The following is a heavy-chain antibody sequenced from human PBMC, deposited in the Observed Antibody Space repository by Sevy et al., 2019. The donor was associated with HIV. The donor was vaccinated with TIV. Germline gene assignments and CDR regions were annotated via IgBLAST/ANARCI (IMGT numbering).Heavy chain of an antibody. CDR1: GFTFITYN. D-gene: IGHD1-26*01. V-gene: IGHV3-21*06. CDR2: VSGSSNYI. CDR3: ARGPPDGSYDYFDY. J-gene: IGHJ4*02. Sequence: WGSLRLSCAASGFTFITYNMNWVRQAPGKGLEWVSSVSGSSNYIYYAESLKGRFIISRDNAKNTLYLQINSLRADDTAVYYCARGPPDGSYDYFDYWGQGTLVTVSS.